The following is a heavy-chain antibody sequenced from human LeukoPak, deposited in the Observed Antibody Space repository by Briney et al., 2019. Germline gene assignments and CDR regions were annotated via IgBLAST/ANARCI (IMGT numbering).Heavy chain of an antibody. CDR1: GFTVSSNY. CDR3: ARDQREQQLVG. Sequence: PGGSLRLSCAASGFTVSSNYMNWVRQAPGKGLEWVSLIYSGGSTSYADSVKGRFTISRDNSKNTLYLQMDSLGAEDTAVYYCARDQREQQLVGWGQGTLVIVSS. D-gene: IGHD6-13*01. V-gene: IGHV3-66*01. J-gene: IGHJ4*02. CDR2: IYSGGST.